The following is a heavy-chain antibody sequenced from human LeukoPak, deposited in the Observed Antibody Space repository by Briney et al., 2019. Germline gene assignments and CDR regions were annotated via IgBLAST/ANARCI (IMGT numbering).Heavy chain of an antibody. Sequence: GGSLRLSCAASGFTFSSYSMNWVRQAPGKGLEWVSSISSSSSYIYYADSAKGRFTISRDNAKNSLYLQMNSLRAEDTAVYYCARDSDVSYDFWSGYYGWYFDYWGQGTLVTVSS. D-gene: IGHD3-3*01. CDR3: ARDSDVSYDFWSGYYGWYFDY. CDR1: GFTFSSYS. CDR2: ISSSSSYI. J-gene: IGHJ4*02. V-gene: IGHV3-21*01.